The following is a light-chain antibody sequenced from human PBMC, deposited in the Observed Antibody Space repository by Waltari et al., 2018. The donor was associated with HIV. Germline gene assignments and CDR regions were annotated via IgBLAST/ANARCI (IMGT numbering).Light chain of an antibody. V-gene: IGKV3-11*01. CDR1: QSVKNY. J-gene: IGKJ4*01. Sequence: EIVLTQSPATLSLSPGERATLSCRASQSVKNYLTWYQQKPGQPPRLLIYDTSTKATGIPARFSGSGSGTDFTLTISSLEPEDFAVYYCQQRSYWLTFGGGSKIEI. CDR2: DTS. CDR3: QQRSYWLT.